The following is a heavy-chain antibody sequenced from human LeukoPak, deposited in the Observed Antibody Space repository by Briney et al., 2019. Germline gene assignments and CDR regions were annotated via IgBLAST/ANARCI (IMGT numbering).Heavy chain of an antibody. CDR2: INPNSGGT. V-gene: IGHV1-2*06. Sequence: ASVKVSCKASGYTFTGYYMHWVRQAPGQGLEWMGRINPNSGGTNYAQKFQGRVTMTRDTSISTAYMELSRLRSDDTAVYYCARETPEYCDILTGYYISYGMDVWGQGTTVTVSS. J-gene: IGHJ6*02. CDR1: GYTFTGYY. D-gene: IGHD3-9*01. CDR3: ARETPEYCDILTGYYISYGMDV.